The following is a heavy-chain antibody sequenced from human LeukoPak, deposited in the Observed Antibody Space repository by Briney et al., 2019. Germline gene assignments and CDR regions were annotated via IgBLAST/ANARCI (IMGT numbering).Heavy chain of an antibody. Sequence: PSETLSLTCTVSGGSINSYYWSWIRQPPGKGLGWIEYIYYSGSTNYNPSLKSRVTMSVDTSENQFSLKLTSVTAADTAVYYCVRLNIRHGFDIWGQGTMVTVSS. V-gene: IGHV4-59*08. CDR3: VRLNIRHGFDI. J-gene: IGHJ3*02. CDR1: GGSINSYY. CDR2: IYYSGST. D-gene: IGHD2/OR15-2a*01.